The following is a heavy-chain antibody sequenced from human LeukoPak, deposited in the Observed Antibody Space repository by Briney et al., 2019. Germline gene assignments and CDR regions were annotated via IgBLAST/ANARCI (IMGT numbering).Heavy chain of an antibody. V-gene: IGHV4-59*01. CDR2: MSYSGST. Sequence: PSETLSLTCTVSGGSISSYYWSWIRQTPGKGLEWIGCMSYSGSTNYNPSLKSRVTISVDTSKNHFSLKLSSVTAADTAVYYCARIVGATWGNYFDYWGQGTLVTVSS. D-gene: IGHD1-26*01. CDR1: GGSISSYY. CDR3: ARIVGATWGNYFDY. J-gene: IGHJ4*02.